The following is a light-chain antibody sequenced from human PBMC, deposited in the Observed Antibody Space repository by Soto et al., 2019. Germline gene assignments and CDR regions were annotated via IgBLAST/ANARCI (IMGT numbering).Light chain of an antibody. CDR2: RAS. Sequence: EVVMTQSPATLSVSPGERTSLSCRASQSVGSNLGWYQQKPGQAPRLLIYRASTRATGIPARFSGSGSGTEFTLTISSLQSVALYYCQQYAKWPLTFGGGTKVEIK. CDR1: QSVGSN. CDR3: QQYAKWPLT. J-gene: IGKJ4*01. V-gene: IGKV3-15*01.